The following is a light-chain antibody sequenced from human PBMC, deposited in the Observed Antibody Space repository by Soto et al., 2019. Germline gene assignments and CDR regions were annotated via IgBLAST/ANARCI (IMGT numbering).Light chain of an antibody. Sequence: EILMTQSPATLSVVPGERATLSCRARQSVSSNVAWYQHKPGQAPRLLTYGASTRATGIPARFGGSGSGTEFTLTISSLQPEDFAVYYWQQNYSSPRTFGQGTKVDIK. CDR3: QQNYSSPRT. CDR2: GAS. CDR1: QSVSSN. J-gene: IGKJ1*01. V-gene: IGKV3-15*01.